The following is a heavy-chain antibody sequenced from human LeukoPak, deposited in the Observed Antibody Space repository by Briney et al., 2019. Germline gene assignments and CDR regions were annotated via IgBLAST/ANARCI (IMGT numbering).Heavy chain of an antibody. CDR3: AKYAPPTTALTRFFDD. Sequence: HPGGSLRLSCAASGFSFNNYAMVWVRQTPGKGLEWVSVIGGAGGDIHYADSVKDRFSISRDNSKNTLYLQMNSLRAEDTAVYYCAKYAPPTTALTRFFDDWGQGTLVTVSS. CDR1: GFSFNNYA. CDR2: IGGAGGDI. J-gene: IGHJ4*02. V-gene: IGHV3-23*01. D-gene: IGHD4-17*01.